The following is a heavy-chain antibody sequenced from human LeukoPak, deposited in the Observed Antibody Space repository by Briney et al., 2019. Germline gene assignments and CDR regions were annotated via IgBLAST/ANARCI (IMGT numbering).Heavy chain of an antibody. Sequence: SETLSLTCTVSGGSISSYYWSWIRQPAGKGLEWIGRIYTSGSTNYNPSLKSRVTMSVDTSKNQFSLKLSSVTAADTAVYYCARAPTIVVVPEGEYFDLWGRGTLVTVSS. J-gene: IGHJ2*01. D-gene: IGHD2-2*01. CDR2: IYTSGST. V-gene: IGHV4-4*07. CDR1: GGSISSYY. CDR3: ARAPTIVVVPEGEYFDL.